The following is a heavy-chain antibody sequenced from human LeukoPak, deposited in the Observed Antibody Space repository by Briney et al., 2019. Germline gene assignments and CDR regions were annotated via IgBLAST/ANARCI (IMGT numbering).Heavy chain of an antibody. V-gene: IGHV4-59*08. CDR3: VRHLSAGRPAFDI. J-gene: IGHJ3*02. CDR2: IYYSGST. Sequence: SETLSLTCTVSGGSINSYYWSWIRQPPGKGLEWIRYIYYSGSTNYNPSLKSRVTISVDTSNNQFSLKLTSLTAADTAVYYCVRHLSAGRPAFDIWGQGTMVTVSS. CDR1: GGSINSYY. D-gene: IGHD2-15*01.